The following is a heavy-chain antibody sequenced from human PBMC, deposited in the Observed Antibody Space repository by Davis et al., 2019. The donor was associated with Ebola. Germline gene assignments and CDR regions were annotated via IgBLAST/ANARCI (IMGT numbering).Heavy chain of an antibody. J-gene: IGHJ4*02. V-gene: IGHV3-15*01. CDR2: IKSETDGGTT. CDR1: GLTFSNAW. CDR3: TSQSRNYDFWSGYRYYFDY. Sequence: GESLKISCAASGLTFSNAWMSWVRQAPGKGLEWVGRIKSETDGGTTDYAAPVKGRFTISRDDSKNTLYLQMNSLKTEDTAVYYCTSQSRNYDFWSGYRYYFDYWGQGTLVTVSS. D-gene: IGHD3-3*01.